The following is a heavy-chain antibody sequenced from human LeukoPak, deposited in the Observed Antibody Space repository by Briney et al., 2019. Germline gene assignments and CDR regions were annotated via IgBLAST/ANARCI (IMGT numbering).Heavy chain of an antibody. Sequence: SETLSLTCTVSGGSISSYYWSWIRQPPGKGLEWIGYIYYSGSTNYNPSLKSRVTISVDTSKNQFSLNLGSVTAADTAVYYCARLTYSNYFDYWGQGTLVTVSS. CDR1: GGSISSYY. CDR2: IYYSGST. V-gene: IGHV4-59*08. D-gene: IGHD4-11*01. CDR3: ARLTYSNYFDY. J-gene: IGHJ4*02.